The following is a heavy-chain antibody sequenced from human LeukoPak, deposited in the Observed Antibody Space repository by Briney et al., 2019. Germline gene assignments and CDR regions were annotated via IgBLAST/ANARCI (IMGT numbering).Heavy chain of an antibody. V-gene: IGHV1-24*01. CDR2: FDPEDGET. CDR1: GYTLTELS. J-gene: IGHJ4*02. Sequence: ASVKVSCKVSGYTLTELSMHWVRQAPGKGLEWMGGFDPEDGETIYAQKFQGRVTMTEDTSTDTAYMELSSLRSEDTAVYYCATDMAAAGGRYFDYWGQGTLVTVSS. CDR3: ATDMAAAGGRYFDY. D-gene: IGHD6-13*01.